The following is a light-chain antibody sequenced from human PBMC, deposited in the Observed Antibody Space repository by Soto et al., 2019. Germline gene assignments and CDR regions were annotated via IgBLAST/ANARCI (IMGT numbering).Light chain of an antibody. V-gene: IGLV1-44*01. CDR1: SSNIGSHT. Sequence: QSVLTQPPSASGTPGQRITISCSGSSSNIGSHTVNWHQQVPGTAPKLLIYSNNERPSGVPDRFSGSKPGTSASLAISGLQSGDEADYYCAEWDDSLNGVIFGGGTKLPVL. CDR3: AEWDDSLNGVI. J-gene: IGLJ2*01. CDR2: SNN.